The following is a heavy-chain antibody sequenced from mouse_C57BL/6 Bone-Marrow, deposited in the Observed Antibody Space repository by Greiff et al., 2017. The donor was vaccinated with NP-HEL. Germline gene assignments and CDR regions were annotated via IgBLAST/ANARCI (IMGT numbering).Heavy chain of an antibody. D-gene: IGHD4-1*01. CDR1: GFTFSDYY. CDR3: ARASLDYFDY. V-gene: IGHV5-16*01. Sequence: EVKLVESEGGLVQPGSSMKLSCTASGFTFSDYYMAWVRQVPEKGLEWVANINYDGSSTYYLDSLKSRFIISGDNAKNILYLQMSSLKSEDTATYYCARASLDYFDYWGQGTTLTVSS. J-gene: IGHJ2*01. CDR2: INYDGSST.